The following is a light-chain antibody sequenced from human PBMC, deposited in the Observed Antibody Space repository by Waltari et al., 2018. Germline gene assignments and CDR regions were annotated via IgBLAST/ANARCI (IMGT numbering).Light chain of an antibody. CDR1: SSNIGSNN. J-gene: IGLJ2*01. CDR2: SNN. Sequence: QSVLTQPPSASGTPGQRVTISCSRSSSNIGSNNVNWYQQLPGTAPKLLIYSNNQRPSGVPDRFSGSKSGTSASLAISGLQSEDEADYYCAAWDDSLNGVVFGGGTKLTVL. V-gene: IGLV1-44*01. CDR3: AAWDDSLNGVV.